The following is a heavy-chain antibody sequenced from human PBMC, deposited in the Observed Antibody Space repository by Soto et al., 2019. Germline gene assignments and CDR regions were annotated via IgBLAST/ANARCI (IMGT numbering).Heavy chain of an antibody. CDR2: IYYSGST. D-gene: IGHD3-22*01. CDR3: ARATKYYYDSSGSPGGVDY. J-gene: IGHJ4*02. V-gene: IGHV4-59*01. Sequence: PSETLSLTYTVSGGSISSYYWSWIRQPPGKGLEWIGYIYYSGSTNYNPSLKSRVTISVDTSKNQFSLKLSSVTAADTAVYYCARATKYYYDSSGSPGGVDYWGQGTLVTVSS. CDR1: GGSISSYY.